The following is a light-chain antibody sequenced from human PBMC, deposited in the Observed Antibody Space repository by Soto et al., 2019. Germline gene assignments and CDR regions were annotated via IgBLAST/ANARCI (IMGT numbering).Light chain of an antibody. CDR3: CSLTNGATWV. V-gene: IGLV2-14*02. CDR1: NSDVGSHNF. J-gene: IGLJ3*02. Sequence: QSALTQPASVSGSPGLSITISCTGTNSDVGSHNFVSWYQQYPGKAPKLLIYEASKRPSGLSNRVSGSKSGNTASLTISGLQAEDEADYYCCSLTNGATWVFGGGTKLTVL. CDR2: EAS.